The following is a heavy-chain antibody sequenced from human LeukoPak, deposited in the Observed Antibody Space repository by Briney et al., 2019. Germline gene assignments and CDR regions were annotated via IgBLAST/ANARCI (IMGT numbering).Heavy chain of an antibody. D-gene: IGHD2-2*01. V-gene: IGHV3-74*01. J-gene: IGHJ4*02. Sequence: GGSLRLSCAASGFTFSSYWMHWVRQAPGKGLVWVSFTNNDGSATNYADSVKGRFTISRDNAKNTLYLQMNSPSAEDTAVYYCARGNAGLDYWGQGTVVTVSS. CDR1: GFTFSSYW. CDR3: ARGNAGLDY. CDR2: TNNDGSAT.